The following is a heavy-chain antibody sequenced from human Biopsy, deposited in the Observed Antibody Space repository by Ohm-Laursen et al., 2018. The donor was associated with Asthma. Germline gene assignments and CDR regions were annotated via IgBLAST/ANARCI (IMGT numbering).Heavy chain of an antibody. J-gene: IGHJ4*02. CDR3: ASDFPKDYVRYNFQF. CDR2: HDHEEGGT. Sequence: SVKVSCKASGGSFSNFAFSWVRQAPGQGLEWMGGHDHEEGGTVNARGFQGRVTMTEDTSTDTAYMELSSLSSDDTSVYYCASDFPKDYVRYNFQFWGQGTLVTVSS. CDR1: GGSFSNFA. V-gene: IGHV1-24*01. D-gene: IGHD4-17*01.